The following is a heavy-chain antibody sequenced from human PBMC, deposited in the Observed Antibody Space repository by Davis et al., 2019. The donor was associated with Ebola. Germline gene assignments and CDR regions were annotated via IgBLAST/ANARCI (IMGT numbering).Heavy chain of an antibody. Sequence: SETLSLTCAVSGGSISSSNWWSWVRQPPGKGLEWIGEINHSGSTNYNPSLKSRVTISVDTSKNQFSLKLSSVTAADTAVYYCARVNRYYYYGMDVWGQGTTVTVSS. J-gene: IGHJ6*02. CDR3: ARVNRYYYYGMDV. V-gene: IGHV4-4*02. CDR1: GGSISSSNW. CDR2: INHSGST. D-gene: IGHD1-14*01.